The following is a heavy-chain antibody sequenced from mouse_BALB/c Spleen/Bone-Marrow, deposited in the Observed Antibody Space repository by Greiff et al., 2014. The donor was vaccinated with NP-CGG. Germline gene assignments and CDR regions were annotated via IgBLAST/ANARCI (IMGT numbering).Heavy chain of an antibody. CDR3: ARRDGYYFDY. Sequence: LVESGAELVKPGASVKMSCKAFGYTFTTYPIEWMKQNHGKSLEWIGNFHPYNDDTKYNEKFKGKAKLTVEKSSSTVYLEXXXXXXXDSAVYYCARRDGYYFDYWGQGTTLTVSS. J-gene: IGHJ2*01. V-gene: IGHV1-47*01. CDR1: GYTFTTYP. D-gene: IGHD2-3*01. CDR2: FHPYNDDT.